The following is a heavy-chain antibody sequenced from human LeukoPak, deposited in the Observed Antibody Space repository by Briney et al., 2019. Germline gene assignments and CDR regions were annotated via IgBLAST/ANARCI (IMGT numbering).Heavy chain of an antibody. CDR1: GGTFSSYA. J-gene: IGHJ5*02. Sequence: SVKVSYKASGGTFSSYAISWVRQAPGQGLEWMVGIIPIFGTANYAQKFQGRVTITTDESTSTAYMELSSLRSEDTAVYYCASKLDSSGWHNWFDPWGQGTLVTVSS. CDR3: ASKLDSSGWHNWFDP. V-gene: IGHV1-69*05. D-gene: IGHD6-19*01. CDR2: IIPIFGTA.